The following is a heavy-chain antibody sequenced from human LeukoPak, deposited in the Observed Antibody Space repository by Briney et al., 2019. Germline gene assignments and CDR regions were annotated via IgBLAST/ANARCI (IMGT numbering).Heavy chain of an antibody. CDR3: ARLSQTPDYYSNGGYYYLGY. J-gene: IGHJ4*02. Sequence: ASVKVSCKASRYTFTSYDINWVREAAGQGLEWMGWMNPNTGRAGFAQKLQGRLTMTRDTSISTAYMELSSLRSEDTAVYYCARLSQTPDYYSNGGYYYLGYWGQGTPVTVSS. CDR2: MNPNTGRA. V-gene: IGHV1-8*01. CDR1: RYTFTSYD. D-gene: IGHD3-22*01.